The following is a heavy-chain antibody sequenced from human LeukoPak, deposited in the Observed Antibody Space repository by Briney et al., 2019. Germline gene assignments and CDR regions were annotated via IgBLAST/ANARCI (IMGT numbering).Heavy chain of an antibody. D-gene: IGHD4-17*01. CDR3: ARALPGDYEAVGEFQH. CDR2: IYSGGST. Sequence: PGGSLRLSCAASGFTVSSNYMSWVRQAPGKGLEWVSVIYSGGSTYYADSVKGRFTISRDNSKNTLYLQMNSLRAEDTAVYYCARALPGDYEAVGEFQHWGQGTLVTVSS. J-gene: IGHJ1*01. CDR1: GFTVSSNY. V-gene: IGHV3-53*01.